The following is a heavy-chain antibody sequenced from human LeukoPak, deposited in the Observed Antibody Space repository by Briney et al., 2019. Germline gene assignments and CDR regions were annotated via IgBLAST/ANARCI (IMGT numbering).Heavy chain of an antibody. CDR3: ARRRYYDSSGYLE. CDR2: IYYSGRT. V-gene: IGHV4-39*01. D-gene: IGHD3-22*01. J-gene: IGHJ1*01. CDR1: GDSVSRSGSY. Sequence: SETLSLTCTIFGDSVSRSGSYWDWIRQPPGKGLEWIGTIYYSGRTYYSPSLKSRVTLSVDMSNNQFSLTLSSVTAADTALYFCARRRYYDSSGYLEWGQGTLVTVSS.